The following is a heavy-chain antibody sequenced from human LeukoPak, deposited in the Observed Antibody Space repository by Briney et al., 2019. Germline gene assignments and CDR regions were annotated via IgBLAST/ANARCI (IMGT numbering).Heavy chain of an antibody. D-gene: IGHD3-10*01. CDR3: ARDGWFGDYNWFDP. CDR1: GFTFSSYS. Sequence: GGSLRLSCAATGFTFSSYSMNWVRQAPGKGLEWVSYISCASNTIYYADSVKGRFTISRDNAKNSLYLQMNSLRAEDTAMYYCARDGWFGDYNWFDPWGQGTLVTVSS. V-gene: IGHV3-48*01. CDR2: ISCASNTI. J-gene: IGHJ5*02.